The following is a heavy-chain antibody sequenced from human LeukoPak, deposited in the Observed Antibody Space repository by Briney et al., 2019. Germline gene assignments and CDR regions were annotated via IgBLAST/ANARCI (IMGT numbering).Heavy chain of an antibody. V-gene: IGHV1-2*02. CDR3: PRGLGFIVVVTSSPDAFDI. Sequence: ASVKVSCKSSENTFTAYYIHWGRQAPGQGLEWMGWINLKGGATKYAQKFQGRVTLTSDTSISTAYMELNSPRSDDTAVYYCPRGLGFIVVVTSSPDAFDIWGQGTKVTVSS. CDR1: ENTFTAYY. D-gene: IGHD2-21*02. J-gene: IGHJ3*02. CDR2: INLKGGAT.